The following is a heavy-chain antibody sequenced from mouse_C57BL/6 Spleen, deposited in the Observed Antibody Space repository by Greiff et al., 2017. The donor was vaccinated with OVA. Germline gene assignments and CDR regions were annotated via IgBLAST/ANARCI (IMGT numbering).Heavy chain of an antibody. D-gene: IGHD2-5*01. Sequence: EVQGVESGGGLVKPGGSLKLSCAASGFTFSDYGMHWVRQAPEKGLEWVAYISSGSSTIYYADTVKGRFTISRDNAKNTLFLQMTSLRSEDTAMYYCARPFYYSNYGGPSFDYWGQGTTLTVSS. CDR2: ISSGSSTI. J-gene: IGHJ2*01. V-gene: IGHV5-17*01. CDR3: ARPFYYSNYGGPSFDY. CDR1: GFTFSDYG.